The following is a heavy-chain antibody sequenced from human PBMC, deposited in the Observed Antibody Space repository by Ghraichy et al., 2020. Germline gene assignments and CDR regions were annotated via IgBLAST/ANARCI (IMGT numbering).Heavy chain of an antibody. J-gene: IGHJ6*02. CDR1: GFTFSSYS. Sequence: GGSLRLSCAASGFTFSSYSMNWVRQAPGKGLEWVSSISSSSSYIYYADSVKGRFTISRDNAKNSLYLQMNSLRAEDTAVYYCARDPESYDFWSGYSDYYYGMDLWGQGTTVTVSS. CDR3: ARDPESYDFWSGYSDYYYGMDL. D-gene: IGHD3-3*01. CDR2: ISSSSSYI. V-gene: IGHV3-21*01.